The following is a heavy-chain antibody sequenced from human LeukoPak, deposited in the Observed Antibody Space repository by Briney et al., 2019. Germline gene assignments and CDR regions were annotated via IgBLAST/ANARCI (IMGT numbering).Heavy chain of an antibody. V-gene: IGHV4-34*01. J-gene: IGHJ4*02. CDR3: ASLGGLFSRAPDY. Sequence: PSETLSLTCAVYGGSFSGYYWSWIRQPPGKGLEWIGEINHSGSTNYNPSLKSRVTISVDTSKNQFSLKLSSVTAADTAVYYCASLGGLFSRAPDYWGQGTLVTVSS. CDR1: GGSFSGYY. D-gene: IGHD3-16*01. CDR2: INHSGST.